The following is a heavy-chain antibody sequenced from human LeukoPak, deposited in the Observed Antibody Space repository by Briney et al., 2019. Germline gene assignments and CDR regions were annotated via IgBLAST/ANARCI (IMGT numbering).Heavy chain of an antibody. D-gene: IGHD1-26*01. CDR2: ISGSGGST. CDR3: ARDQHLRIVGATTGFDY. J-gene: IGHJ4*02. Sequence: GGSLRLSCAASGFTFSSYGMSWVRQAPGKGLEWVSAISGSGGSTYYADSVKGRFTISRDNSKNTLYLQMNSLRAEDTAVYYCARDQHLRIVGATTGFDYWGQGTLVTVSS. CDR1: GFTFSSYG. V-gene: IGHV3-23*01.